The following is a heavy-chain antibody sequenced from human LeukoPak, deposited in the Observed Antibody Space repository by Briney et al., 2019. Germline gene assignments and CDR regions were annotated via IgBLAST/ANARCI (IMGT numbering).Heavy chain of an antibody. D-gene: IGHD4-17*01. CDR3: AKDLTSYGDYYYYYMDV. J-gene: IGHJ6*03. CDR1: GFTSSSYA. Sequence: GGSLRLSCAASGFTSSSYAMSWVRQAPGRGLEWVSTISNSDGSTYYADSVKGRFTISRDNSENTLYLQMNSLRADDTAVYYCAKDLTSYGDYYYYYMDVWGKGTTVTISS. V-gene: IGHV3-23*01. CDR2: ISNSDGST.